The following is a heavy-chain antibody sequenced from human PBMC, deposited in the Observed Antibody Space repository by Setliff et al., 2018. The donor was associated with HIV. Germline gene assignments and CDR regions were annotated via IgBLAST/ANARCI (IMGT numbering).Heavy chain of an antibody. Sequence: PGGSLRLSCAASGFTFSKYWMSWVRQAPGKGLAWVDSVNPDGSEASSVDSVKGRFAISRDNAKNSMYLQMNSLRAEDTAVYHCARPIAAAGLFDSWGQGTLGTVSS. CDR1: GFTFSKYW. CDR2: VNPDGSEA. D-gene: IGHD6-13*01. J-gene: IGHJ4*02. V-gene: IGHV3-7*01. CDR3: ARPIAAAGLFDS.